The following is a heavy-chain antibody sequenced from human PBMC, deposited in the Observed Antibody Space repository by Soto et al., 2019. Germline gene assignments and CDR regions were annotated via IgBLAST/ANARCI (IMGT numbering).Heavy chain of an antibody. D-gene: IGHD3-3*01. J-gene: IGHJ4*02. V-gene: IGHV3-23*01. Sequence: EMQLLESGGGLVQPGGSLRLSCAGSGFTFSNYAMSWVRQAPGKGLEWVSAISGSGDSTYYANSVKGRFTISRDNSKNTLYLQMNSLRAEDTAVYYCAKDTPQEWLLVFHYWGQGTLVTVSS. CDR1: GFTFSNYA. CDR3: AKDTPQEWLLVFHY. CDR2: ISGSGDST.